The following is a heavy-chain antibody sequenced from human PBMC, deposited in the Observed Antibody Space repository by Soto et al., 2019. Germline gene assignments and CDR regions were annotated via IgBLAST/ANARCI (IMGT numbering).Heavy chain of an antibody. Sequence: EVHLLESGGGLVQPGGSLRLSCAASGFTFTSYAMSWVRQAAGKGLEWVSTLSGSGDSTYYADSVKGRFIISRDNLKNTLHLQMNSLRADDTAVYYCAKGSSWDNYFYYGLDVWGQGITVTVSS. V-gene: IGHV3-23*01. CDR3: AKGSSWDNYFYYGLDV. J-gene: IGHJ6*02. CDR2: LSGSGDST. CDR1: GFTFTSYA. D-gene: IGHD6-13*01.